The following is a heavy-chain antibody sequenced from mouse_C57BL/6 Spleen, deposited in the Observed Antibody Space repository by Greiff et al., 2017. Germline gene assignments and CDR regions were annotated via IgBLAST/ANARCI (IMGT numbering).Heavy chain of an antibody. CDR1: GYAFSSYW. CDR3: ARDSQASAMDD. D-gene: IGHD3-3*01. CDR2: IYPGDGDT. Sequence: QVQLQQSGAELVKPGASVKISCKASGYAFSSYWMNWVKQRPGKGLEWIGQIYPGDGDTNYNGKFKGKATLTADKSASTAYMQLSILTSEDSAVYFCARDSQASAMDDWGQGTSVTV. J-gene: IGHJ4*01. V-gene: IGHV1-80*01.